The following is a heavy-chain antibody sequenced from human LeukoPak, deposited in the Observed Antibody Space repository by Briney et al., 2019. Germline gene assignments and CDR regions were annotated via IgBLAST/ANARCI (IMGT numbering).Heavy chain of an antibody. V-gene: IGHV3-23*01. D-gene: IGHD3-16*01. CDR2: ISGSGGST. J-gene: IGHJ4*02. CDR3: AKEVTFGGDKWFDY. CDR1: GFTFSSYA. Sequence: GGSLRLSCAASGFTFSSYAMSWVRQAPGKGLEWVSAISGSGGSTYYADSVKGRFTISRDNAKKSLYLQMNSLRAEDTALYYCAKEVTFGGDKWFDYWGQGTLVTVSS.